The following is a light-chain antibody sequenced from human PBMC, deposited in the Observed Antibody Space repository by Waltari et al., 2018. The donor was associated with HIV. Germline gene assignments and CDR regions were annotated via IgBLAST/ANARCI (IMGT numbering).Light chain of an antibody. CDR1: NIGSKS. Sequence: SYVLTQPPSVSVAPGQTARITCGGNNIGSKSVHWYQNNPGQAPVLVGYDDGDRPSGIPERIAGSNSGNTTARTISRVEAGDEADYYCQVWDSSSDHRVFGGGTNLTVL. V-gene: IGLV3-21*02. CDR3: QVWDSSSDHRV. CDR2: DDG. J-gene: IGLJ3*02.